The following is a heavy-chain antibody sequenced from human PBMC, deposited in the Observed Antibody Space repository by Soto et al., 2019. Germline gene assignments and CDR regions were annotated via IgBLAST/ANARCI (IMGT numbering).Heavy chain of an antibody. CDR2: INPYNGNT. CDR1: GYTFINYD. J-gene: IGHJ4*02. Sequence: QVQLVQSGAEMKKPGASVKVSCKASGYTFINYDITWVRQAPGQGLEWMGWINPYNGNTKYPQEFQGRVTMTTDTSTSMAYLELRSLRYDDTAVYFCAGGRTSTLGTFDDWGLGSLVTVSS. CDR3: AGGRTSTLGTFDD. V-gene: IGHV1-18*01. D-gene: IGHD2-2*01.